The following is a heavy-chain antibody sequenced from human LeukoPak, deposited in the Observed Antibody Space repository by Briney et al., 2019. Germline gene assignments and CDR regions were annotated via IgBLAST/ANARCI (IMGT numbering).Heavy chain of an antibody. CDR3: ARRHSITMVRVVIRTYFDY. CDR1: GGSISSSSYY. D-gene: IGHD3-10*01. CDR2: IYYSGST. V-gene: IGHV4-39*01. Sequence: SETLSLTCTVSGGSISSSSYYWGWIRQPPGKGLEWIGSIYYSGSTYYNPSLKSRVTISVDTSKNQFSLKLSSVTAADTAVYYCARRHSITMVRVVIRTYFDYWGQGTLVTVSS. J-gene: IGHJ4*02.